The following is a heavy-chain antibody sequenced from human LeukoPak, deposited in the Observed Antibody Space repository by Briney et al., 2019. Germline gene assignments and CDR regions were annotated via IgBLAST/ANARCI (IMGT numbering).Heavy chain of an antibody. V-gene: IGHV4-34*01. Sequence: SETLSLTCAVYGGSFSGYYWSWIRQPPGKGLEWIGEINHSGSTNYNPSLKSRVTISVDTSKNQFSLKLSSVTAADTAVYYCARGAPDYYDSSGYYYVRWFDPWGQETLVTVSS. CDR3: ARGAPDYYDSSGYYYVRWFDP. CDR1: GGSFSGYY. J-gene: IGHJ5*02. CDR2: INHSGST. D-gene: IGHD3-22*01.